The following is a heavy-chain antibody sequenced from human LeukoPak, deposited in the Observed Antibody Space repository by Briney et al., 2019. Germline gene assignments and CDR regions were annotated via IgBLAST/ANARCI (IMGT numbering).Heavy chain of an antibody. V-gene: IGHV3-73*01. J-gene: IGHJ4*02. CDR3: TRLPPYCSSTSCYF. CDR1: GFTFSGSA. CDR2: IRSKANSYAT. D-gene: IGHD2-2*01. Sequence: PGGSLKLSCAASGFTFSGSAMHWVRQASGKGLEWVGRIRSKANSYATAYAASVKGRFTISRDDSKSTAYLQMNSLKTEDTAVYYCTRLPPYCSSTSCYFWGQGTLVTVSS.